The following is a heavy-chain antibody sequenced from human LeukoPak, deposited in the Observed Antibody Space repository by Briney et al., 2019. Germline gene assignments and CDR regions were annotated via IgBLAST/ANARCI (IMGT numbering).Heavy chain of an antibody. J-gene: IGHJ5*02. V-gene: IGHV4-59*08. CDR2: IYSSGST. D-gene: IGHD6-6*01. Sequence: SETLSLTCTVSGGSISYYYWSWIRQPPGKGLEWIGYIYSSGSTNYNPSLKSRVTISVDTSKNQFSLRLSSVTAADTAVYYCARHSSSSRGWFDPRGQGTLVTVSS. CDR1: GGSISYYY. CDR3: ARHSSSSRGWFDP.